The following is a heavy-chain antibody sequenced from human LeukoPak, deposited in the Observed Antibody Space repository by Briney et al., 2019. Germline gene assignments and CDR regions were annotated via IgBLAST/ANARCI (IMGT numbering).Heavy chain of an antibody. V-gene: IGHV5-51*01. CDR3: ATIVYGSGIYDAFDI. J-gene: IGHJ3*02. D-gene: IGHD3-10*01. CDR2: IYPGDSDT. Sequence: GESLKISCKGSGYSFTSYWIGWVRQMPGKGLEWMGIIYPGDSDTRYSPSFQGQVTISADKSFSTAYLQWSSLKASDTAMYYCATIVYGSGIYDAFDIWGQGTMVTVSS. CDR1: GYSFTSYW.